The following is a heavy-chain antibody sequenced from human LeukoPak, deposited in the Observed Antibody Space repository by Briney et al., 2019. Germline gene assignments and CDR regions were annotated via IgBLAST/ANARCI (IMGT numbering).Heavy chain of an antibody. J-gene: IGHJ4*02. D-gene: IGHD4-23*01. Sequence: GASLRLSCAASGFTFSSYGMHWVRQAPGKGLEWVAVIWYDGSNKYYADSVKGRFTISRDNSKNTLYLQMNSLRAEDTAVYYCARDGARNGGMFGYWGQGTLVTVSS. V-gene: IGHV3-33*01. CDR2: IWYDGSNK. CDR3: ARDGARNGGMFGY. CDR1: GFTFSSYG.